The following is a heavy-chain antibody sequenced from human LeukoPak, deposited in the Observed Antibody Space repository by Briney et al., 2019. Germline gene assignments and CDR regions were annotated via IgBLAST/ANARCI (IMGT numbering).Heavy chain of an antibody. CDR1: GGTFSSYA. J-gene: IGHJ4*02. CDR3: AMGYYYDSSGYYN. D-gene: IGHD3-22*01. V-gene: IGHV1-69*04. Sequence: ASVKVSCKASGGTFSSYAISWVRQAPGQGLEWMGRIIPILGIANYAQKFQGRVTITADKSTSTAYMELSSLRPEDTAVYYCAMGYYYDSSGYYNWGQGTLVTVSS. CDR2: IIPILGIA.